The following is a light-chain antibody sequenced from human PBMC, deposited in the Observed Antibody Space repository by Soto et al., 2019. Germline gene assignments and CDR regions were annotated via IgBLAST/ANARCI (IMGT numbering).Light chain of an antibody. CDR3: QQYHTLVS. J-gene: IGKJ4*01. CDR1: RDIRKY. CDR2: DAS. V-gene: IGKV1-33*01. Sequence: DIQMTQSPCSLSASVGDRVTITCQASRDIRKYLNWYQQKPGKAPKLLIYDASNLETGVTSRFSGSGSGTDFTFTISSLQSEDIATYYCQQYHTLVSFGGGTKVEIK.